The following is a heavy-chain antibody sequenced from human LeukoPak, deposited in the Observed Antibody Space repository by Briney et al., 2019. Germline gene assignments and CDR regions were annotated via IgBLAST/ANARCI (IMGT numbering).Heavy chain of an antibody. V-gene: IGHV1-18*01. Sequence: ASAKVSCKASGYIFTNYGVTWVRQAPGQGLEWMGWINVFNGNTDYAQKVQGRVTMTTDTSTNTAYMELRSLRSDDTAVYYCARDGGTWYFDLWGRGTLVTVSS. CDR2: INVFNGNT. CDR1: GYIFTNYG. J-gene: IGHJ2*01. CDR3: ARDGGTWYFDL. D-gene: IGHD1-1*01.